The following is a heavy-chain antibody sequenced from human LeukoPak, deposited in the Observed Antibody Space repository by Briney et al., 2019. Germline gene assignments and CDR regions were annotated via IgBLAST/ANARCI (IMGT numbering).Heavy chain of an antibody. CDR2: IYPGDSDT. J-gene: IGHJ6*02. Sequence: GGSLKISCKGSGYSFTSYWIGWVRRLPGKGLEWMGTIYPGDSDTTYSPSVQGQVTISADNSISTAYLQWSSLKASDTAMYYCARQPNHYDILTGYYSAYYYYGMDVWGQGTTVTVSS. CDR1: GYSFTSYW. D-gene: IGHD3-9*01. V-gene: IGHV5-51*01. CDR3: ARQPNHYDILTGYYSAYYYYGMDV.